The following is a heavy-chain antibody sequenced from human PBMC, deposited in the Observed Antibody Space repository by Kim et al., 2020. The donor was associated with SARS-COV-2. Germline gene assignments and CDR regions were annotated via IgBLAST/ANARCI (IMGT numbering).Heavy chain of an antibody. CDR2: ISSSSSYI. CDR1: GFTFSSYS. V-gene: IGHV3-21*01. Sequence: GGSLRLSCAASGFTFSSYSMNWVRQAPGKGLEWVSSISSSSSYIYYADSVKGRFTISRDNAKNSLYLQMNSLRAEDTAVYYCARGELGYCSGGSCSYYFDYWGRGTLVTVSS. CDR3: ARGELGYCSGGSCSYYFDY. J-gene: IGHJ4*02. D-gene: IGHD2-15*01.